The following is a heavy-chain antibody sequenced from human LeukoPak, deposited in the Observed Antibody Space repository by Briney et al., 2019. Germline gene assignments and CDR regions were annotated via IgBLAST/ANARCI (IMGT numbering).Heavy chain of an antibody. CDR2: IYYNGNT. CDR3: ARSGFYGSHPFDY. V-gene: IGHV4-61*01. CDR1: GGSFSSDSYY. J-gene: IGHJ4*02. Sequence: PSETLSLTCTVSGGSFSSDSYYWSWIRQPPGKGLECIGYIYYNGNTNYSPSLKSRVAISIDTSKNQFSLKLNSVTAADTAVYYCARSGFYGSHPFDYWGQGSLVTVSS. D-gene: IGHD2/OR15-2a*01.